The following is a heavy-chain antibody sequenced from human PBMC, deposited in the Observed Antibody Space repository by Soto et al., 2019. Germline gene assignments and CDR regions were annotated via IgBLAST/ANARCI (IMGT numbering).Heavy chain of an antibody. CDR1: GYTFTGYY. V-gene: IGHV1-2*04. CDR2: INPNSGGT. Sequence: ASVKVSCKASGYTFTGYYMHWVRQAPGQGLEWMGWINPNSGGTNYAQKLQGWVTMTRDTSISTAYMELSRLRSDDTAVYYCARGSGYSYGWDYFDYWGQGTLVTVSS. CDR3: ARGSGYSYGWDYFDY. D-gene: IGHD5-18*01. J-gene: IGHJ4*02.